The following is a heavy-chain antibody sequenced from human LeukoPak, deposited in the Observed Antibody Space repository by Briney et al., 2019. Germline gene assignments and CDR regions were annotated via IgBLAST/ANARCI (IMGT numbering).Heavy chain of an antibody. V-gene: IGHV3-30*02. J-gene: IGHJ4*02. CDR1: GFTFSSYG. CDR3: AKEKYTTRIMIFGVVGSDY. Sequence: PGGSLRLSCAASGFTFSSYGMHWVRQAPGKGLEWVAFIRYDGSNKYYADSVKGRFTISRDNSKNTLYLQMNSLRAEDTAVYYCAKEKYTTRIMIFGVVGSDYWGQGTLVTVSS. D-gene: IGHD3-3*01. CDR2: IRYDGSNK.